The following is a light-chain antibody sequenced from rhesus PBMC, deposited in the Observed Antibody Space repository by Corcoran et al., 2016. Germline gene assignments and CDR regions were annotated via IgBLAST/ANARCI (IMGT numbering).Light chain of an antibody. CDR2: QAS. CDR3: QHGYGTPFT. J-gene: IGKJ3*01. CDR1: ENVNKF. V-gene: IGKV1-74*01. Sequence: DIQMTQSPSSLSASVGDRVTITCRASENVNKFLNWYQQKAGTAPKLLISQASTVQSGVTSRFSASGSGTDYTLTINSLQPEDVATYYCQHGYGTPFTFGPGTKLDIK.